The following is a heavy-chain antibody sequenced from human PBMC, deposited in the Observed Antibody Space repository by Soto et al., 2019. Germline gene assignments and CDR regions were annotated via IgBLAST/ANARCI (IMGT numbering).Heavy chain of an antibody. Sequence: GASVKVSCKASGYTFTIYGISWVRQAPGQRLEWMGWISAYNGNTNYAQKLQGRVTMTTDTSTSTAYMELRSLRSDDTAVYYCAREGYYSGSGRNWDYYYYGMDVWGQGTTVTVSS. J-gene: IGHJ6*02. V-gene: IGHV1-18*01. D-gene: IGHD3-10*01. CDR2: ISAYNGNT. CDR3: AREGYYSGSGRNWDYYYYGMDV. CDR1: GYTFTIYG.